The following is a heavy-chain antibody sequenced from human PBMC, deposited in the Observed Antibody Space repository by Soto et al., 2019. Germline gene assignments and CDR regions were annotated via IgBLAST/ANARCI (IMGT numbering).Heavy chain of an antibody. J-gene: IGHJ6*02. V-gene: IGHV1-8*01. D-gene: IGHD3-9*01. Sequence: QEQLVQSGAEVKKPGASVKISCKASGYTFNTYDINWVRQATGQGLEWMGWMNPESGSTGFAQSFQGRITLTWNTSINTVYMEVSSLTNEDTAVYFCASSGATGYYSTHYYGMDVWGPGTTVTVSS. CDR1: GYTFNTYD. CDR3: ASSGATGYYSTHYYGMDV. CDR2: MNPESGST.